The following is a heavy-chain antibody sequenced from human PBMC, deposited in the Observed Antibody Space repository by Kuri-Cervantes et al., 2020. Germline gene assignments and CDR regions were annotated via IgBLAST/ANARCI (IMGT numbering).Heavy chain of an antibody. V-gene: IGHV4-61*02. Sequence: SETLSLTCTVSGGSISSGSYYWSWIRQPAGEGLEWIGRIYTGGSTDYNPTLKSRVIISVDTSKNQFSLKLSSVTAADTAVYYCARGGYYYDSSGSLDYWGQGTLVTVSS. CDR3: ARGGYYYDSSGSLDY. J-gene: IGHJ4*02. CDR1: GGSISSGSYY. D-gene: IGHD3-22*01. CDR2: IYTGGST.